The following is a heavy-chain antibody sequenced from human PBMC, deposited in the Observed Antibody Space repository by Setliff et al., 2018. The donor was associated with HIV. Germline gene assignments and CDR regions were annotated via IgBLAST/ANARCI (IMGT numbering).Heavy chain of an antibody. V-gene: IGHV3-21*01. CDR1: GFTFSTYR. Sequence: PGGSLRLSCAAFGFTFSTYRMNWVRQAPGKGLEWVSSISSSSSYIYYADSLKGRFTISRDNAKNSLYLQMNSLRAEDTAVYYCARAVHSGWYYFDYWGQGTLVTVSS. J-gene: IGHJ4*02. CDR3: ARAVHSGWYYFDY. CDR2: ISSSSSYI. D-gene: IGHD6-19*01.